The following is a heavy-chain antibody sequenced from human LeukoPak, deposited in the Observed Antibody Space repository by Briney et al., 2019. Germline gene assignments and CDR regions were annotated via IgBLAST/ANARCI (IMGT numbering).Heavy chain of an antibody. Sequence: GESLKISCRTSGDDFSNYWIGWVRQMPGKHLEWMGVIYPGDSETKYSPSFQGLVTLSVDKSSTTAFMQWSSLKASDTAIYYCARYAGYSVKNLYYKPMDVWGQGTAVIVSS. CDR3: ARYAGYSVKNLYYKPMDV. V-gene: IGHV5-51*01. CDR1: GDDFSNYW. D-gene: IGHD5/OR15-5a*01. J-gene: IGHJ6*02. CDR2: IYPGDSET.